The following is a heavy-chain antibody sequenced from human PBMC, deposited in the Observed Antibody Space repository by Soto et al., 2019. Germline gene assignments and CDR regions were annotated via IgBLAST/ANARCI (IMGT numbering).Heavy chain of an antibody. CDR3: ARDRVYSSSWVDY. Sequence: QVQLVESGGGVVQPGRSLRLSFAASGFTFSSYAMHWVRQAPGKGLEWVAVISYEGSNKYYADSVKGRFTISRDNSKNPLYLQMNSLRAEDTAVYYCARDRVYSSSWVDYWGQGTLVTVSS. J-gene: IGHJ4*02. D-gene: IGHD6-13*01. V-gene: IGHV3-30-3*01. CDR2: ISYEGSNK. CDR1: GFTFSSYA.